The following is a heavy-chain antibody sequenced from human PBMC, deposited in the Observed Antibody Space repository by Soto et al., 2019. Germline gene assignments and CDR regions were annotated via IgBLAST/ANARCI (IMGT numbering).Heavy chain of an antibody. V-gene: IGHV1-3*01. D-gene: IGHD3-10*01. CDR1: GSSFTTYA. CDR3: ARVPPGGNSGNFYIQQYVS. Sequence: GASVKVSCKSSGSSFTTYAIHWVRQAPGQRLQWMGWINAGSSNTKYSQDFQGRVTFTRDTAATTTFMELSSLRSEDTAVYYCARVPPGGNSGNFYIQQYVSWGQGTLVTVAS. CDR2: INAGSSNT. J-gene: IGHJ5*02.